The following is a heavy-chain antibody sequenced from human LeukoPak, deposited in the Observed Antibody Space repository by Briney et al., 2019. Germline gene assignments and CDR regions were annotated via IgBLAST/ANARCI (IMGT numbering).Heavy chain of an antibody. J-gene: IGHJ4*02. V-gene: IGHV3-23*01. CDR2: LSTGAYT. D-gene: IGHD2-2*01. CDR3: AKERGYCSSTNCYGASDY. CDR1: GFSFSSHA. Sequence: GGSLRLSCAASGFSFSSHAMSWVRQAPGKGLEWVSTLSTGAYTYYADSVKGRFTISRDDSKNTLYLQMNSLRAEDTALYYCAKERGYCSSTNCYGASDYWGQGTLVTVSS.